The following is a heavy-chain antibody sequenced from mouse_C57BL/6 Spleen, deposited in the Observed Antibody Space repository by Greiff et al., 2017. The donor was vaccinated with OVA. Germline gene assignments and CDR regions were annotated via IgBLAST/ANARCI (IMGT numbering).Heavy chain of an antibody. CDR1: GYTFTSYW. Sequence: QVQLQQSGAELVKPGASVKLSCKASGYTFTSYWMHWVKQRPGQGLEWIGMIHPNSGSTNYNEKFKSKATLTVDKSSSTAYMQLSSLTSEDSAVYYCARTMITRNYYAMDYWGQGTSVTVSS. V-gene: IGHV1-64*01. J-gene: IGHJ4*01. CDR2: IHPNSGST. CDR3: ARTMITRNYYAMDY. D-gene: IGHD2-4*01.